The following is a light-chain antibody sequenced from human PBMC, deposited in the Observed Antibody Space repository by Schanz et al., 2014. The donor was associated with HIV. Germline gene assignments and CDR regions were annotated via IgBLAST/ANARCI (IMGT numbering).Light chain of an antibody. J-gene: IGLJ2*01. V-gene: IGLV2-14*03. CDR2: DVS. CDR3: SSYTDSNTLV. Sequence: QSALTQPASVSGSPGQSITIPCTGTSSDVGGYNYVAWYQQHPGKAPKLMIYDVSDRPSGVSNRFSGSKSGDTASLTISGLQAEDEADYYCSSYTDSNTLVFGGGTKLTVL. CDR1: SSDVGGYNY.